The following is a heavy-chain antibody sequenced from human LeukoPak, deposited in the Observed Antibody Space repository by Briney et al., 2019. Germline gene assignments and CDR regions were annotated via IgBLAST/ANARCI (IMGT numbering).Heavy chain of an antibody. D-gene: IGHD2-21*02. V-gene: IGHV6-1*01. CDR1: GDSVSNDSAA. J-gene: IGHJ4*02. CDR2: TYYRSKWYN. Sequence: SQTLSLTFAISGDSVSNDSAAWRWLRQSPSRGLEGLGRTYYRSKWYNEYAISVKSRITINPDTSKNQFSLQLNSVTPEDTAVYYCARGVHCYYFDYWGQGTLVTVSS. CDR3: ARGVHCYYFDY.